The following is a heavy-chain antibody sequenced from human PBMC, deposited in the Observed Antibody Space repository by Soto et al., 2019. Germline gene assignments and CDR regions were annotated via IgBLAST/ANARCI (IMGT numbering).Heavy chain of an antibody. J-gene: IGHJ5*02. D-gene: IGHD6-13*01. Sequence: QVQLQESGPGLVKPSQTLSLTCTVSGGSISSGGYYWSWIRQHPGKGLEWIGYIYYSGSTYYNPSLKSRVTISVDTSKNQCPLKLSSVTAADTAVYYCASSGEQLTPGEVDNWFDPWGQGTLVTVSS. CDR2: IYYSGST. V-gene: IGHV4-31*03. CDR1: GGSISSGGYY. CDR3: ASSGEQLTPGEVDNWFDP.